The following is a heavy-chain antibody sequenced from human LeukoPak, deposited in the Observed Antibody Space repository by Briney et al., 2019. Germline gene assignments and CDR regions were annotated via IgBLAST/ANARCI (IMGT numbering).Heavy chain of an antibody. Sequence: ASVKVSCKASGYTFTDYYLHWVRQAPGQGLEWIGWINPNGGGTNYAQTFQGRVTMTRDTSITTAYLELSRLRSDDTAVYYCARDIVMVTYWFDPWGQGTLVTVSS. CDR1: GYTFTDYY. V-gene: IGHV1-2*02. CDR3: ARDIVMVTYWFDP. J-gene: IGHJ5*02. CDR2: INPNGGGT. D-gene: IGHD5-18*01.